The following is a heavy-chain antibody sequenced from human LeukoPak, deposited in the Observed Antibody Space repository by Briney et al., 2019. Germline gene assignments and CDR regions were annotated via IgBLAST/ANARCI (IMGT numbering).Heavy chain of an antibody. J-gene: IGHJ4*02. V-gene: IGHV3-13*01. CDR2: IGVAANT. Sequence: PXGSLRLSCAASGFTFSSYDMHWVRQATGKGLEWVSAIGVAANTFYSGSVKGRFTISRENAKNSLYLLMSSLRAEDTAVYYCARQNTPHGNFDYWGQGTLVTVSS. CDR3: ARQNTPHGNFDY. CDR1: GFTFSSYD. D-gene: IGHD1-26*01.